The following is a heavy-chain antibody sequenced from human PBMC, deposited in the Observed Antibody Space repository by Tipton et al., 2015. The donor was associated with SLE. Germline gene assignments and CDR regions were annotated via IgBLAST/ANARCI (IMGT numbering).Heavy chain of an antibody. V-gene: IGHV4-59*04. CDR2: INNNGNT. J-gene: IGHJ4*02. Sequence: TLSLTCTVSGGSIGSHYWTWIRQPPGKGPEWIGRINNNGNTYYIPSLQSRVTMSVDTSKNHFSLKLSSVTAADTAVYYCARVYDCGGDCPPGSFDYWGQGILVTVSS. D-gene: IGHD2-21*02. CDR3: ARVYDCGGDCPPGSFDY. CDR1: GGSIGSHY.